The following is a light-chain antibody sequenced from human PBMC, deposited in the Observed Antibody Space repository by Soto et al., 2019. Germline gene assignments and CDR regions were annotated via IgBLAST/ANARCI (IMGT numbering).Light chain of an antibody. CDR1: QSVRSN. CDR2: DAS. J-gene: IGKJ1*01. CDR3: QQYDNWPRT. V-gene: IGKV3-15*01. Sequence: EKVMTQSPATLSVSPGERATLSCRASQSVRSNLAWYQQKPGQPPRLLIYDASTRATGIPSRFSGSGSGTEFTLTTSSLKSEDFAVYYCQQYDNWPRTFGQGTKVDIK.